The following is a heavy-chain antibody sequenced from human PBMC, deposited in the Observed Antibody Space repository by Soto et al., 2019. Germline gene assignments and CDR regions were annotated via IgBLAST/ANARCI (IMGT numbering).Heavy chain of an antibody. J-gene: IGHJ6*02. CDR2: IIPIFGTA. D-gene: IGHD3-10*01. CDR3: ARAMVRGVMSYYYYGMDV. CDR1: GGTFSSYA. V-gene: IGHV1-69*01. Sequence: QVQLVQSGAEVKKPGSSVKVSCKASGGTFSSYAISWVRQAPGQGLEWMGGIIPIFGTANYAQKFQGRVTITADESTSTAYMELSSLRSEDTAVYYCARAMVRGVMSYYYYGMDVWGQGITVTVSS.